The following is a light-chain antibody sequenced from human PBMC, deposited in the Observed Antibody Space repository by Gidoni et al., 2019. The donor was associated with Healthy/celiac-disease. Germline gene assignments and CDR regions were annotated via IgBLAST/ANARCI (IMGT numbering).Light chain of an antibody. CDR3: QQYYSTPFT. CDR1: QSVLYTSHNRNY. V-gene: IGKV4-1*01. Sequence: IVMTQSPHSLAVSLAERATINCMYSQSVLYTSHNRNYLAWYQQKPGQLPKLRIYWAATRESGVPDRFSGSGSGTEFTLTISSLQAEYVAVYYCQQYYSTPFTFXQXTRLEIK. J-gene: IGKJ5*01. CDR2: WAA.